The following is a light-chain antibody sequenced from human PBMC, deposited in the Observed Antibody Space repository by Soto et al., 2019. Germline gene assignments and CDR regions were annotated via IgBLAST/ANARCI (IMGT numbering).Light chain of an antibody. J-gene: IGKJ4*01. Sequence: DIVVTQSPLSLPVTPGEPASISCRSSQSLLHINGYNYLDWYLQKPGQSPQLLIYLASSRASGVPDRFSCSGSGTDFTLKISRVEAEDFGVYYCIQTLQTPFTFGGGTKVDIK. CDR2: LAS. V-gene: IGKV2-28*01. CDR3: IQTLQTPFT. CDR1: QSLLHINGYNY.